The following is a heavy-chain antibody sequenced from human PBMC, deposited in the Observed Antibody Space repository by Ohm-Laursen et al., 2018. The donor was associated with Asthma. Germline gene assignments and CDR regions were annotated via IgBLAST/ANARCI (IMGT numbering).Heavy chain of an antibody. CDR3: ARDRVQYSYAYYFDY. CDR1: GFTFSSYG. J-gene: IGHJ4*02. D-gene: IGHD5-18*01. V-gene: IGHV3-33*01. CDR2: IWYDGSNK. Sequence: SLRLSCAASGFTFSSYGMHWVRQAPGRGLEWVALIWYDGSNKYYADSVKGRFTISRDNSKNTLYLQMNSLRAEDTAVYYCARDRVQYSYAYYFDYWGQGTLVTVSS.